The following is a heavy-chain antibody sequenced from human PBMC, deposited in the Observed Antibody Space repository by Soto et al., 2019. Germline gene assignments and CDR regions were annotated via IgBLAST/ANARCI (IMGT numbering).Heavy chain of an antibody. J-gene: IGHJ5*02. CDR1: GGTINSGDYC. CDR2: IYYTGST. CDR3: ARQGYSSGWYRAHNWFDT. D-gene: IGHD6-19*01. Sequence: SQTLSLTCSVSGGTINSGDYCWIWIRQPPGKGLEWIGSIYYTGSTYYNPSRKSRVTISVDTSKNQYSLKLSSVTAADTAVYDCARQGYSSGWYRAHNWFDTWGQGTLVTVSS. V-gene: IGHV4-30-4*08.